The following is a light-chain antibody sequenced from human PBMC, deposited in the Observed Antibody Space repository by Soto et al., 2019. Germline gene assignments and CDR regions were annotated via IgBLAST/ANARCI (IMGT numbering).Light chain of an antibody. Sequence: QSVLTQPPSVSAAPGQKVTISCTGSSSNIGAGYDAHWFQQVPGTAPKLLIYGSTNRPSGGPDRFSGSKSGTSASLAITGLQAEDEADYYCQSYDSSLGGNYVFGTGTKVTAL. CDR2: GST. V-gene: IGLV1-40*01. CDR3: QSYDSSLGGNYV. CDR1: SSNIGAGYD. J-gene: IGLJ1*01.